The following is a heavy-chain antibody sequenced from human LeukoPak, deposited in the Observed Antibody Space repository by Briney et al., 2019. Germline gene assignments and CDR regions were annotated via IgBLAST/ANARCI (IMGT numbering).Heavy chain of an antibody. CDR2: INHSGST. CDR3: ARDSALAQAVMFDY. D-gene: IGHD6-19*01. J-gene: IGHJ4*02. Sequence: SETLSLTCAVYGGPFNGYYWSWIRQPPGKGLEWIGEINHSGSTNYNPSLKSRVTISIHTSKNQFSLKLNSVTAADTAIYYCARDSALAQAVMFDYWGQGTLVTVSS. V-gene: IGHV4-34*01. CDR1: GGPFNGYY.